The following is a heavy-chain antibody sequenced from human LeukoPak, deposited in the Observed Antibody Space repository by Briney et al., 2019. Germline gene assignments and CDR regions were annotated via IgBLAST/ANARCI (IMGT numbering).Heavy chain of an antibody. D-gene: IGHD3-3*01. J-gene: IGHJ3*02. CDR1: GFTFSSYS. CDR2: ISSSSSYI. Sequence: PGGSLRLSCAASGFTFSSYSMNWVRQAPGKGLEWVSSISSSSSYIYYADSVKGRFTISRDNAKNSLYLQMNSLRAEDTAVYYCARDQQIQGFFQAPHSLFDIWGQGTMVTVSS. V-gene: IGHV3-21*01. CDR3: ARDQQIQGFFQAPHSLFDI.